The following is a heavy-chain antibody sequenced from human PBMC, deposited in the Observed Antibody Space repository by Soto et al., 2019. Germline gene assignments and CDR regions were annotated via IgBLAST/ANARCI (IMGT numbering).Heavy chain of an antibody. CDR1: GGSISSSSYY. V-gene: IGHV4-39*01. Sequence: SETLSLTCTVSGGSISSSSYYWGWIRQPPGKGLEWIGSIYYSGSTYYNPSLKSRVTISVDTSKNQFSLKLSSVTAADTAVYYCARHVRTGSFVYWGQGTLVTVSS. CDR2: IYYSGST. J-gene: IGHJ4*02. CDR3: ARHVRTGSFVY. D-gene: IGHD2-15*01.